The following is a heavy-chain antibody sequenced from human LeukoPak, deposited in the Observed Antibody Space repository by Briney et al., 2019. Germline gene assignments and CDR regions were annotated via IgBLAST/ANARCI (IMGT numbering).Heavy chain of an antibody. D-gene: IGHD2-15*01. Sequence: PSETLSLTCAVYGGSFSGYYWSWIRQPPGKGLEWIGEINHSGSTNYNPSLKSRVTISVDTSKNQFSLKLSSVTAADTAVYYCARAVYCSGGSCYYNYYGMDVWGKGTTVTVSS. V-gene: IGHV4-34*01. CDR2: INHSGST. J-gene: IGHJ6*04. CDR3: ARAVYCSGGSCYYNYYGMDV. CDR1: GGSFSGYY.